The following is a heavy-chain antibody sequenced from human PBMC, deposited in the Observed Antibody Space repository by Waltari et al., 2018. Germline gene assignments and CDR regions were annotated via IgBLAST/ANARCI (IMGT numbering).Heavy chain of an antibody. CDR2: TYYRSKWYD. Sequence: QVQLPQSGPGLVKPSQTLSLTCANSGDSVSSTSAAWTGIRQTPSRGLQWLGRTYYRSKWYDDYAASVKSRISINPDTSKNQFSLQLNSVTPEDTAIYYCARDRGIVGAKDAFDIWGQGTMVTVSS. CDR1: GDSVSSTSAA. V-gene: IGHV6-1*01. CDR3: ARDRGIVGAKDAFDI. J-gene: IGHJ3*02. D-gene: IGHD1-26*01.